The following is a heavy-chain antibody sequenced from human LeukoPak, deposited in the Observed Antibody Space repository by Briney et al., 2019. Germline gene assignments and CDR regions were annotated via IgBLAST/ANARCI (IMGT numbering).Heavy chain of an antibody. CDR2: IYTSGST. D-gene: IGHD5-24*01. V-gene: IGHV4-61*02. J-gene: IGHJ4*02. Sequence: PSETLSLTCTVSGGSISSGSCYWSWIRQPAGKGLEWIGRIYTSGSTNYNPSLKSRVTISVDTSKNQFSLKLSSVTAADTAVYYCAREAPDGYNLLYFDYWGQGTLVTVSS. CDR3: AREAPDGYNLLYFDY. CDR1: GGSISSGSCY.